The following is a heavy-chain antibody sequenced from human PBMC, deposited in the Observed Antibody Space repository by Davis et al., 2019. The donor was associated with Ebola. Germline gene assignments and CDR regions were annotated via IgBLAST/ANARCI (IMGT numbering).Heavy chain of an antibody. CDR1: GFTFSSYG. J-gene: IGHJ3*02. CDR2: IWYDGSNK. V-gene: IGHV3-33*01. CDR3: AREGRPGAFDI. Sequence: PGGPLRLSCAASGFTFSSYGMHWVRQAPGKGLEWVAVIWYDGSNKYYADSVKGRFTISRDNAKNSLYLQMNSLRAEDTAVYYCAREGRPGAFDIWGQGTMVTVSS.